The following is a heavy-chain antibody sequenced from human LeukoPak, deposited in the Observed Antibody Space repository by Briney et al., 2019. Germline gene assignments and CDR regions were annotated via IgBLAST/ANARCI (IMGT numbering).Heavy chain of an antibody. CDR2: IIPIFGTA. CDR3: ASSNYYDSSGYYYRLDY. J-gene: IGHJ4*02. V-gene: IGHV1-69*13. CDR1: GGTFSSYA. Sequence: ASVKVPCKASGGTFSSYAISWVRQAPGQGLEWMGGIIPIFGTANYAQKFQGRVTITADESTSTAYMELSSLRSEDTAVYYCASSNYYDSSGYYYRLDYWGQGTLVTVSS. D-gene: IGHD3-22*01.